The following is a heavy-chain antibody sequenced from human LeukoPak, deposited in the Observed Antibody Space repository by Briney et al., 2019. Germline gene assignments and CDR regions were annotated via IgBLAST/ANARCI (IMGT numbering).Heavy chain of an antibody. J-gene: IGHJ4*02. V-gene: IGHV3-7*01. CDR3: ARSTAGLDY. Sequence: PGGSLRLSCAASGFTFSNYWMSWVRQAPGKGLEWVANIRQDGSEKYYVDSMRGRFTISGDNAKNSLYLQMSSLRAEDTAVYYCARSTAGLDYWGQGTLVTVSS. CDR2: IRQDGSEK. D-gene: IGHD1-1*01. CDR1: GFTFSNYW.